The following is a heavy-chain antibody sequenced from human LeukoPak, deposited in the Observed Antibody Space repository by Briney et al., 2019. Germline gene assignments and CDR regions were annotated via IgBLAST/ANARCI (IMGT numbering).Heavy chain of an antibody. CDR1: GFTFSDYS. CDR3: ARTGALDYFDY. CDR2: ISPLSTYI. V-gene: IGHV3-21*01. J-gene: IGHJ4*02. Sequence: GGSLRLSCAPSGFTFSDYSMNWVRQAPGKGLEGVSSISPLSTYIYYADSVKGRFTISRDNARNSLYLQMNSLRAEDTAVFYCARTGALDYFDYWGQGTLVTVSS. D-gene: IGHD1-26*01.